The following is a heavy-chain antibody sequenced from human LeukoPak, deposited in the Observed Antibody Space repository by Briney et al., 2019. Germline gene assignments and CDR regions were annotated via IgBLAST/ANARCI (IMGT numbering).Heavy chain of an antibody. CDR3: AREGEYSYGYYYYYYMDV. D-gene: IGHD5-18*01. Sequence: SETLSLTCAVSGYSISSGYYWGWIRQAPGKGLEGIGSIYHSGSTYYNPSLKSRVTISVDTSKNQFSLKLSSVTAADTAVYYCAREGEYSYGYYYYYYMDVWGKGTTVTVSS. CDR2: IYHSGST. V-gene: IGHV4-38-2*02. CDR1: GYSISSGYY. J-gene: IGHJ6*03.